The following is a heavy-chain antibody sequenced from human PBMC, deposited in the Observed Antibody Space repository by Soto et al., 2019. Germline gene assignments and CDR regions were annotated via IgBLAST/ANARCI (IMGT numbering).Heavy chain of an antibody. D-gene: IGHD6-6*01. CDR2: IYHSGST. CDR1: GYSISSGYY. CDR3: ARDPRIAAQGLDY. V-gene: IGHV4-38-2*02. J-gene: IGHJ4*02. Sequence: SETLSLTCAVSGYSISSGYYWGWIRQPPGKGLEWIGSIYHSGSTYYNPSLKSRVTISVDTSKNQFSLKLSSVTAADTAVYYCARDPRIAAQGLDYWGQGTLGTV.